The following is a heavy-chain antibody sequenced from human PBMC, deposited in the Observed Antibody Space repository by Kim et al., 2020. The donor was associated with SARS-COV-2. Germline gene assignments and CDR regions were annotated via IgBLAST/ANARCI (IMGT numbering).Heavy chain of an antibody. CDR3: ARLCLRGCVYSSGSVFDP. Sequence: GESLKISCKGSGYSFTNYWINWVRQMPGKGLEWMGRIDPSDSYTNYSPSFQGHVTISVDRSISTAYLQWSNPRASDTAMYYCARLCLRGCVYSSGSVFDPWGQGTLVTVSS. J-gene: IGHJ5*02. V-gene: IGHV5-10-1*01. CDR2: IDPSDSYT. D-gene: IGHD6-19*01. CDR1: GYSFTNYW.